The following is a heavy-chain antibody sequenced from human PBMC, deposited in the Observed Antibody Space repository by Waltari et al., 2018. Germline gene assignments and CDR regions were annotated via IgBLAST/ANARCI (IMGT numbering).Heavy chain of an antibody. CDR3: ARTGNGHSSGWYSGDY. D-gene: IGHD6-19*01. CDR1: GFTFSSYG. Sequence: QVQLVESGGGVVQPGRSLRLSCAASGFTFSSYGMHWVRQAPDKGRECVAIIWYDGSKKYYADSVKGRFTISKDNSNNTLYLQMNSLRAEDTAVYYCARTGNGHSSGWYSGDYWGQGTLVTVSS. V-gene: IGHV3-33*01. J-gene: IGHJ4*02. CDR2: IWYDGSKK.